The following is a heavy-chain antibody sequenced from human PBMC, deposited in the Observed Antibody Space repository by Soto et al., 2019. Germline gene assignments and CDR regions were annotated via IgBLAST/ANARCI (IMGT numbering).Heavy chain of an antibody. V-gene: IGHV3-21*01. J-gene: IGHJ6*03. CDR1: GFTFSSYS. CDR3: XXXXXXXXXEIGYYYYMDV. CDR2: ITSSGASI. Sequence: EVQLVESGGGLVKPGGSLRLSCAASGFTFSSYSLNWVRQAPGKGLEWVSSITSSGASIYYADSVKGRFTISRDNAKNSLYLQMXSLXXEXTXXXXXXXXXXXXXXEIGYYYYMDVWGKGTTATVSS.